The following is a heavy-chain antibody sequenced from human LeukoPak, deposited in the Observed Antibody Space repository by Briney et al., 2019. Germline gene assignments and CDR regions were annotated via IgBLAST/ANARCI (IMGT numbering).Heavy chain of an antibody. J-gene: IGHJ4*02. D-gene: IGHD6-13*01. CDR3: ARGDLPIAAYYFDY. CDR1: GFTFSSYW. Sequence: PGGSLRLSCAASGFTFSSYWMSWVPQAPGKGLEWVANIKQDGSEKYYVDSVKGRFTISRDNAKNSLYLQMNSLRAEDTAVYYCARGDLPIAAYYFDYWGQGTLVTVSS. V-gene: IGHV3-7*01. CDR2: IKQDGSEK.